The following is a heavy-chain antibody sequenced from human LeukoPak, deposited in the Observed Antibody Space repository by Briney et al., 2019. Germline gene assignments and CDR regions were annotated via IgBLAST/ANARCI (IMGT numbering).Heavy chain of an antibody. CDR2: ISSSSSTT. CDR3: ARGPVTKFDI. V-gene: IGHV3-48*01. D-gene: IGHD4-17*01. CDR1: GFTFSSYS. Sequence: GGSLRLSCAASGFTFSSYSMNWIRQAPGKGLEWVSYISSSSSTTYYADSVKGRFTISRVNSNNTLYLQMNSLRAEDTAVYYCARGPVTKFDIWGQGTILTVSS. J-gene: IGHJ3*02.